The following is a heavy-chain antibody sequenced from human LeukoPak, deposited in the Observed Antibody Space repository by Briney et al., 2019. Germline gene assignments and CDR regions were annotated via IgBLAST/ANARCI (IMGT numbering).Heavy chain of an antibody. D-gene: IGHD3-22*01. CDR2: IYHSGST. CDR3: ARGSGYYFD. V-gene: IGHV4-30-2*01. Sequence: SQTLSLTCAVSGGSISSGGYSWSWIRQPPGEGLEWIGYIYHSGSTYYNPSLKSRVTISVDTSKNQFSLKLSSVTAADTAVYYCARGSGYYFDWGQGTLVTVSS. J-gene: IGHJ4*02. CDR1: GGSISSGGYS.